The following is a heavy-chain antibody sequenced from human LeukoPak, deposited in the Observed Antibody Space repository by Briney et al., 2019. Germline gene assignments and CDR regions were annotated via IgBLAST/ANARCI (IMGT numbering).Heavy chain of an antibody. CDR3: ARGHYDFWSGRREYSYYYYMDV. Sequence: SETLSLTCAVYGVSFSGYYWRWIRQPPGKGLEWIGEINHSGSTNYNPSLKSRVTISVDTSKNQLSLKLSSVTAADTAVYYCARGHYDFWSGRREYSYYYYMDVWGKGTTVTVSS. V-gene: IGHV4-34*01. CDR2: INHSGST. D-gene: IGHD3-3*01. CDR1: GVSFSGYY. J-gene: IGHJ6*03.